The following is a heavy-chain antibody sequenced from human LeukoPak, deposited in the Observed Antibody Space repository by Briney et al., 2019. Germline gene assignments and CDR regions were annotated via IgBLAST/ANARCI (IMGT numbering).Heavy chain of an antibody. CDR2: INAGNGDT. CDR1: GYTFTSYV. J-gene: IGHJ4*02. Sequence: ASVKVSCKASGYTFTSYVVHWVRQTPGQRLEWMGWINAGNGDTKYSQSFQGRVTITRDASASTAYMEVSSLRSQDTTVYYCARAPRSGWYWDYWGQGTLVTVSS. V-gene: IGHV1-3*01. D-gene: IGHD6-19*01. CDR3: ARAPRSGWYWDY.